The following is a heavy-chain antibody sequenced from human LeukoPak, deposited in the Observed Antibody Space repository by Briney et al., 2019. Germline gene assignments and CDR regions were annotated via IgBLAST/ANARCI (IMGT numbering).Heavy chain of an antibody. Sequence: PSETLSLTCSVSGDSISSYYWSWIRQPPGRGLEWIGYIYYSGSTNYNPSLKSRVAMSVDTSKNQFSLKLSSVTAADTAVYYCARDGSGTGWHSGDYWGQGILVTVSS. V-gene: IGHV4-59*01. J-gene: IGHJ4*02. CDR3: ARDGSGTGWHSGDY. CDR2: IYYSGST. D-gene: IGHD2-8*02. CDR1: GDSISSYY.